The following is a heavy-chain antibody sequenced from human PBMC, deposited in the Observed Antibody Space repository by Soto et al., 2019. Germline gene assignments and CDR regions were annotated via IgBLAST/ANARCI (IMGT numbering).Heavy chain of an antibody. Sequence: ASVKVSCKASGYTFTGYYMHWVRQAPGQGLEWMGWINPNSGGTNYAQKFQGWVTMTRDTSISTAYMELSRLRSDDTAVYYCARAARIGGYYDFWSGSHGRFDPWGQGTLVTVSS. J-gene: IGHJ5*02. CDR2: INPNSGGT. CDR3: ARAARIGGYYDFWSGSHGRFDP. D-gene: IGHD3-3*01. CDR1: GYTFTGYY. V-gene: IGHV1-2*04.